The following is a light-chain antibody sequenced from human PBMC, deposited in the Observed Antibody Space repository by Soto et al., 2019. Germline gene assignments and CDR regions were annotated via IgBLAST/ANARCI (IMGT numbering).Light chain of an antibody. V-gene: IGKV3-20*01. CDR1: QSVTSTY. CDR3: HQYGTSLLT. Sequence: ETALAQSLGTLSLSPGERATLACRASQSVTSTYLAWYQQRPGQAPRLLVYATSSRAIGIPDRFSGSGSGTDFTLTISRLEPEDFAVYYCHQYGTSLLTFGGGTKVDIK. J-gene: IGKJ4*01. CDR2: ATS.